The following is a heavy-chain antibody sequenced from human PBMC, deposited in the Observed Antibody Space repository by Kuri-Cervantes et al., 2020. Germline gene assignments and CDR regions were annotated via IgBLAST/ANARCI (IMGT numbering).Heavy chain of an antibody. D-gene: IGHD6-13*01. CDR1: GLTFSSYT. Sequence: GGSLRLSCAASGLTFSSYTMNWVRQAPGKGLEWVSSISTSSGYIYYADSVKGRFTISRDNAKNSLYLQMNSLRAEDTAVYYCARGRYSSSLAPAEYFQDWGQGTLVTVSS. V-gene: IGHV3-21*01. CDR3: ARGRYSSSLAPAEYFQD. J-gene: IGHJ1*01. CDR2: ISTSSGYI.